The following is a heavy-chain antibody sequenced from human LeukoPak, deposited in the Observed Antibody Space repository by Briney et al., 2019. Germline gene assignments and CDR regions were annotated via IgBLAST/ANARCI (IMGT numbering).Heavy chain of an antibody. CDR1: GFTVSSNY. CDR2: IYSGGST. Sequence: PGGSLRLSCAASGFTVSSNYMSWVRQAPGKGLEWVSVIYSGGSTYYADSVKGRFTISRDNSKNTLYLQTNSLRAEDTAVYYCARATPDYYDSSGYYGGEYYFDYWGQGTLVTVSS. CDR3: ARATPDYYDSSGYYGGEYYFDY. D-gene: IGHD3-22*01. V-gene: IGHV3-66*01. J-gene: IGHJ4*02.